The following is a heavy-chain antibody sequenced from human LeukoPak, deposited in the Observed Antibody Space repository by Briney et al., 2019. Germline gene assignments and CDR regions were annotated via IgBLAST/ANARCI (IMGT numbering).Heavy chain of an antibody. V-gene: IGHV3-23*01. CDR3: VKASSSSPQYNWFDA. CDR1: GFTFAKYA. CDR2: TRGSGHTT. J-gene: IGHJ5*02. Sequence: GGSLRLSCAASGFTFAKYAITWIRQAPGKGLEWVSSTRGSGHTTYYADSVKGRFTISRDNSKNTLYLQMNSLRAEDTALCYCVKASSSSPQYNWFDAWGQGTLVTVSS. D-gene: IGHD6-6*01.